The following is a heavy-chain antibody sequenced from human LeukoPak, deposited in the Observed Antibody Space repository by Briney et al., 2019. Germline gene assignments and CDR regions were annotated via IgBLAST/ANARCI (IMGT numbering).Heavy chain of an antibody. J-gene: IGHJ4*02. CDR2: IRSKTNSFAT. CDR3: ARHKDPDYGDRKLFDY. CDR1: GFTLSDSA. Sequence: GGSLKLSCAVSGFTLSDSAMHWVRQASGKGLEWVGRIRSKTNSFATEYAASVKGRFTISRDDSKNTVYLQLNSLKTEDTATYFCARHKDPDYGDRKLFDYWGLGTLVTVSS. D-gene: IGHD4/OR15-4a*01. V-gene: IGHV3-73*01.